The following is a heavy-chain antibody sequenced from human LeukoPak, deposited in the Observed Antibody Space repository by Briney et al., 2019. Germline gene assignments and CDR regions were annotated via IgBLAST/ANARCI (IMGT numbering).Heavy chain of an antibody. J-gene: IGHJ4*02. Sequence: SETLSLTCTVSGGSVSSGSYYWSWIRQPPGKGLEWIGYIYYSGSTNYNPSLKSRVTISVDTSKNQFSLKLSSVTAADTAVYYCARSAVTTDGSDYWGQGTLVTVSS. CDR3: ARSAVTTDGSDY. V-gene: IGHV4-61*01. D-gene: IGHD4-17*01. CDR2: IYYSGST. CDR1: GGSVSSGSYY.